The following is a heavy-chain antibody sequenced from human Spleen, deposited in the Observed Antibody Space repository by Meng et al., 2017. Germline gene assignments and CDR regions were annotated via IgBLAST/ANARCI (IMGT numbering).Heavy chain of an antibody. D-gene: IGHD6-13*01. J-gene: IGHJ4*02. CDR3: ASDEDISAAGNLFGDY. CDR2: IDPKSSNT. V-gene: IGHV1-2*02. Sequence: VQLGQSGAEGTERGAPVKAFWHPSEYNFPDYLLHWVRRVPGHGLEWMGWIDPKSSNTHYAQRSQGRVTMTGDTSISTAYMELSGMRSDDTAMYYCASDEDISAAGNLFGDYWGQGTLVTASS. CDR1: EYNFPDYL.